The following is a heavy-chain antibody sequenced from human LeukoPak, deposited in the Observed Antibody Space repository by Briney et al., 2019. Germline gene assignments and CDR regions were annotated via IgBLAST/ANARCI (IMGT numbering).Heavy chain of an antibody. J-gene: IGHJ6*02. CDR3: ARDSSLAVAGISSGDYYYYYGMDV. Sequence: SETLSLTCTVSGVSISSYYWSWIRQPPGKGLEWIAYIYYSGSTNYNPSLKSRVTISVDTSKNQFSLKLSSVTAADTAVYYCARDSSLAVAGISSGDYYYYYGMDVWGQGTTVTVSS. V-gene: IGHV4-59*01. D-gene: IGHD6-19*01. CDR1: GVSISSYY. CDR2: IYYSGST.